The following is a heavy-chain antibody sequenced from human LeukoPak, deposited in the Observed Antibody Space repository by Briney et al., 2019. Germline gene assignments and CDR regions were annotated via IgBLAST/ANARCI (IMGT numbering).Heavy chain of an antibody. CDR3: AKDLRGAFDI. CDR2: IRYDGSNK. Sequence: GGSLRLSCAASGFTFSSYGMHWVRQAPGKGLEWVAFIRYDGSNKYYADSVKGRFTISRDNSKNTLYLQMNSLRAEDTAVYYCAKDLRGAFDIWGQGTMVTVSS. CDR1: GFTFSSYG. V-gene: IGHV3-30*02. J-gene: IGHJ3*02.